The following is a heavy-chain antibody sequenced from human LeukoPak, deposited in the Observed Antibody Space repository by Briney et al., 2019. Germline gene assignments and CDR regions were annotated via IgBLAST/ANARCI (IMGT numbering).Heavy chain of an antibody. J-gene: IGHJ4*02. CDR1: GYTFTSYY. V-gene: IGHV1-46*01. CDR3: SRGYYINDY. D-gene: IGHD1-26*01. CDR2: INPSGGAT. Sequence: ASVEVSCKASGYTFTSYYMQWVRQAPGQGLEWMGIINPSGGATTYAQKFQGRVTMTRDFSTTTVYMELSSLRSEDTAVYYCSRGYYINDYWGQGALVTVSS.